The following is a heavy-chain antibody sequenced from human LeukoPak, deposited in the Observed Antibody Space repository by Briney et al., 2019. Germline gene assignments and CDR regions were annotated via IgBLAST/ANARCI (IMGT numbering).Heavy chain of an antibody. CDR1: GGSISGYY. CDR2: IYTSGST. Sequence: SETLSLTRTVSGGSISGYYWSWLRQPAGKGLEWIGRIYTSGSTHYNPSLKSRVTMSVDTSKNQFSLKLSSVTAADTAVYYCARLITGTTTAFDIWGQGTMVTVSS. D-gene: IGHD1-7*01. CDR3: ARLITGTTTAFDI. V-gene: IGHV4-4*07. J-gene: IGHJ3*02.